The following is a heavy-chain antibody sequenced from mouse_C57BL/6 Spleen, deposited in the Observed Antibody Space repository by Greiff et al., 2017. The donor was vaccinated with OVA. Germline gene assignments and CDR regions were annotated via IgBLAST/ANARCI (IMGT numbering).Heavy chain of an antibody. CDR1: GYTFTSYW. J-gene: IGHJ1*03. CDR2: IDPSDSYT. V-gene: IGHV1-69*01. D-gene: IGHD1-1*01. Sequence: QVQLQQPGAELVMPGASVKLSCKASGYTFTSYWMHWVKQRPGQGLEWIGEIDPSDSYTNYNQKFKGKSTLTVDKSSSTAYMQLSSLTSDDSAVYYCARWGYGSSYWYFDVWGTGTTVTVSS. CDR3: ARWGYGSSYWYFDV.